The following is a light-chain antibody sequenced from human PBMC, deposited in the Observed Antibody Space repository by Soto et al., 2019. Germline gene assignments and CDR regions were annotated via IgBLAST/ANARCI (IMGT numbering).Light chain of an antibody. J-gene: IGKJ3*01. CDR2: DXS. Sequence: VFAPSPGTLSLSPGDRASXFCRGRQRITNPYIAWYQQXXGQAPRXXXYDXSSSATGIPDRLSGSVSGTDFTLPITSLEPEYFVIFYCQLYGAAAIIFGHGTKVDIK. CDR3: QLYGAAAII. V-gene: IGKV3-20*01. CDR1: QRITNPY.